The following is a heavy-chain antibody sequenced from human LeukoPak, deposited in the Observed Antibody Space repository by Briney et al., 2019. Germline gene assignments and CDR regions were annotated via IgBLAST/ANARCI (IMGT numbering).Heavy chain of an antibody. D-gene: IGHD3-16*01. V-gene: IGHV4-59*01. J-gene: IGHJ6*02. CDR1: GDSTNNFH. CDR2: IFHSGGS. Sequence: PSETLSLTCTVSGDSTNNFHWSWIGQPPGKGLEWIGHIFHSGGSKYNPSLRSRATISTDMSKNVLSLELTSVTAADTAVYYCARLLPSAFYHGMDVWGQGTTVTVSS. CDR3: ARLLPSAFYHGMDV.